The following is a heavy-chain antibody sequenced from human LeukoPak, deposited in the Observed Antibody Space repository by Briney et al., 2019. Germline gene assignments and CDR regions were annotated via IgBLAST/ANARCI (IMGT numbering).Heavy chain of an antibody. CDR1: GGSISSDY. V-gene: IGHV4-59*01. CDR3: ARGEMATIEDAFDI. J-gene: IGHJ3*02. CDR2: IFFGGST. Sequence: PSETLSLTCTVSGGSISSDYWSWIRQPPGKGLEWIGYIFFGGSTNYNPSLKSRVTMSVDTSKNQFSLNLSSVTAADTAVYYCARGEMATIEDAFDIWGQGTMVTVSS. D-gene: IGHD5-24*01.